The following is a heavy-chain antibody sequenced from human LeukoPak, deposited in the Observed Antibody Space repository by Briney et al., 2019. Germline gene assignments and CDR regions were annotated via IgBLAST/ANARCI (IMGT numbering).Heavy chain of an antibody. Sequence: SVKVSCKASGGTFSSYAISWVRQAPGQGLEWTGTIIPIVGIANYAQKFQGRVTITADKFTSTAYMELSSLRSEDTAVYYCARDGEMATIYFDYWGRGTLVTVSS. CDR3: ARDGEMATIYFDY. V-gene: IGHV1-69*04. CDR2: IIPIVGIA. CDR1: GGTFSSYA. J-gene: IGHJ4*02. D-gene: IGHD5-24*01.